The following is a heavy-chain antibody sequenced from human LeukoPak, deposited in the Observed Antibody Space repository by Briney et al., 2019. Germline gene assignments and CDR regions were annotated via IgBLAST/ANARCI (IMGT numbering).Heavy chain of an antibody. CDR3: ARSQQDFDY. CDR2: INHSGST. V-gene: IGHV4-34*01. J-gene: IGHJ4*02. CDR1: GGPFSGYY. Sequence: SETLSLTCAVYGGPFSGYYWSWIRQPPGKGLEWIGEINHSGSTNYNPSLKSRVTISVDTSKNQFSLKLSSVTAADTAVYYCARSQQDFDYWGQGTLVTVSS. D-gene: IGHD1/OR15-1a*01.